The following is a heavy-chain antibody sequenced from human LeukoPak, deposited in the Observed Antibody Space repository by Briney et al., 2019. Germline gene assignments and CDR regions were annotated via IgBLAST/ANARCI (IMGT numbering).Heavy chain of an antibody. CDR2: ISYSGST. Sequence: SETLSLTCTVSGGSISSYYWSWIRQPPGKGLEWIGYISYSGSTNYSPSLKSRLSISVDTSKNQISLKLSSVTAADTAVYYCARLQGDSTAIFDYWGQGTLVSVSS. CDR1: GGSISSYY. D-gene: IGHD2-21*01. V-gene: IGHV4-59*08. CDR3: ARLQGDSTAIFDY. J-gene: IGHJ4*02.